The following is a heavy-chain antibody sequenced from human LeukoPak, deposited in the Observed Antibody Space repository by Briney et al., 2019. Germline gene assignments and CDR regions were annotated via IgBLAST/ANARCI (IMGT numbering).Heavy chain of an antibody. D-gene: IGHD5-12*01. J-gene: IGHJ4*02. CDR3: ARDRGYSGYDWPRDYDS. Sequence: PGGSLRLSCAVSGFIFTAYCMHWVRQAPGKGLEWVSSISSSNNYIYYADSVKGRFTISKDNAENSLFLQMNSLRAEDTAVYYCARDRGYSGYDWPRDYDSWGQGTLVTVSS. V-gene: IGHV3-21*01. CDR1: GFIFTAYC. CDR2: ISSSNNYI.